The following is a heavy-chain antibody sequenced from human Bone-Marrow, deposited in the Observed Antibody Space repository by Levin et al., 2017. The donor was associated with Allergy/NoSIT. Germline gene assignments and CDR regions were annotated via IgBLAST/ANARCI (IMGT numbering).Heavy chain of an antibody. J-gene: IGHJ4*02. Sequence: GGSLRLSCAASGFRISDFWMHWVRQAPGKGLVWVSRIYSDGSTTNYAGSVKGRFTISRDNAKNTLYLQMNSLGADDTAVYYCAREMTAQQLVLDSWGQGTLVTVSS. CDR1: GFRISDFW. CDR2: IYSDGSTT. D-gene: IGHD6-13*01. CDR3: AREMTAQQLVLDS. V-gene: IGHV3-74*01.